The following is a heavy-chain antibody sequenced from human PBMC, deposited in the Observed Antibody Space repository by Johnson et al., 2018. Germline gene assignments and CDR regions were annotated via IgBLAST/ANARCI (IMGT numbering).Heavy chain of an antibody. V-gene: IGHV3-30-3*01. J-gene: IGHJ3*02. CDR1: GFTFSSYA. Sequence: QVQLVESGGGVVQPGRSLRLSCAASGFTFSSYAMHWVRQAPGKGLEWVAVISYDGSNKYYADSVKGRFTNSRDNSKKTLYLQMNSLRAEDTAGYYCARDGTGGSSPGAFDIWGQGTMVTVSS. D-gene: IGHD1-26*01. CDR2: ISYDGSNK. CDR3: ARDGTGGSSPGAFDI.